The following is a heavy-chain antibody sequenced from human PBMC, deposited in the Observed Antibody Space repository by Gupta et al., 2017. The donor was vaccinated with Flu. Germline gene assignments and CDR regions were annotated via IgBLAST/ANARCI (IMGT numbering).Heavy chain of an antibody. CDR1: GFTFSENW. D-gene: IGHD2-8*01. V-gene: IGHV3-74*03. Sequence: VQWVESGGDSVQQGGSLRLSCAASGFTFSENWMHWVRQVPGKELGWVSHITTDGSPKPYVDSVKGRFHISRDNAKKTMYLHMNSLDVEDTAVYDCARAYSFTSYGVDVWGQVRTVT. CDR2: ITTDGSPK. CDR3: ARAYSFTSYGVDV. J-gene: IGHJ6*01.